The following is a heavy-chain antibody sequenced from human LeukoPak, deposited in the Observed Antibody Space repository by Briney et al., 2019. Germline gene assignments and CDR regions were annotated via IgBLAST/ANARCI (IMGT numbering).Heavy chain of an antibody. Sequence: PGGSLRLSCAASGFTFSDYYMSWIRQAPGKGLEWVSYISSSGSTIYYADSVKGRFTISRDNAKNSLYLQMNSLRAEDMAVYYCATYQYYYDRSGYYYVSGYFDSWGQGTLVTVSS. CDR2: ISSSGSTI. CDR3: ATYQYYYDRSGYYYVSGYFDS. D-gene: IGHD3-22*01. CDR1: GFTFSDYY. J-gene: IGHJ4*02. V-gene: IGHV3-11*04.